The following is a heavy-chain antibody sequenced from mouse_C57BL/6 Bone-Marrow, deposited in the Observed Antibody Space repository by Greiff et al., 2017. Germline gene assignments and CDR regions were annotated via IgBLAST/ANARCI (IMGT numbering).Heavy chain of an antibody. D-gene: IGHD1-1*01. CDR3: VISSCPAWFAY. V-gene: IGHV10-1*01. Sequence: DVQLQESGGGLVQPKGSLKLSCAASGFSFNTYAMNWVRQAPGKGLEWVARIRSKSNNYATYYADSVKDRFTISRDDSESMLYLQMNNLKTEDTAMYYCVISSCPAWFAYWGQGTLVTVSA. J-gene: IGHJ3*01. CDR2: IRSKSNNYAT. CDR1: GFSFNTYA.